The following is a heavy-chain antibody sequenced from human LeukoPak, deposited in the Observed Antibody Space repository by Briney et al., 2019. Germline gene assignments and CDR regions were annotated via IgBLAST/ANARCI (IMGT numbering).Heavy chain of an antibody. CDR1: GGTFSSYA. D-gene: IGHD4-17*01. CDR2: IIPIFGTA. Sequence: SVKVSCKASGGTFSSYAISWVRQAPGQGLEWMGRIIPIFGTANYAQKFQGRVTITTDESTSTAYMELSSLRSEDTAVYYCARGDEDYGDYVMWGQGTLVTVSS. J-gene: IGHJ4*02. V-gene: IGHV1-69*05. CDR3: ARGDEDYGDYVM.